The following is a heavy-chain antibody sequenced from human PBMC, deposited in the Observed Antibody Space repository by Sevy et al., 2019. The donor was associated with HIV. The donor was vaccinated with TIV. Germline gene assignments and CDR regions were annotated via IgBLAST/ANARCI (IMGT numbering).Heavy chain of an antibody. CDR2: ISYHGRDK. Sequence: GGSLRLSCGASGFDFREYAMHWVRQAPGKGLEWVAVISYHGRDKFYADSVKGRFTISRDNSDNILYLHMNSLRSEDTAVYYCAKDFTGYNGMDVWGQGTMVTVSS. J-gene: IGHJ6*02. CDR1: GFDFREYA. D-gene: IGHD3-9*01. CDR3: AKDFTGYNGMDV. V-gene: IGHV3-30*18.